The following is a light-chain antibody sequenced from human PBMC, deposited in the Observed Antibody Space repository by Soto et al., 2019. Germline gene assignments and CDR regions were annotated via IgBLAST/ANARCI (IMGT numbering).Light chain of an antibody. CDR3: YSAADNNVV. Sequence: SYELTQPSSVSVSPGQTARITCSGDVLAKKYARWFQQKPGQAPVLVIYKDSERPSGIPERFSGSSSGTTVTLTISGAQVEDEADYYCYSAADNNVVFGGGTKFTVL. J-gene: IGLJ2*01. CDR1: VLAKKY. V-gene: IGLV3-27*01. CDR2: KDS.